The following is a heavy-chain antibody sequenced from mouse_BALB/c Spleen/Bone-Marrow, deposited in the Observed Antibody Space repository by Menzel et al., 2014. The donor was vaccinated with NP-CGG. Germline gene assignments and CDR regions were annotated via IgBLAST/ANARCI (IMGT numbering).Heavy chain of an antibody. CDR3: VRNGDYYYFDY. D-gene: IGHD1-1*01. CDR2: IWSGGST. Sequence: VHLVESGPGLVQPSQSLSITCTVSGFSLTSYGVRWVRQSPGKGLEWLGVIWSGGSTDYNAAFISRLSISKDNSKSQVFFKMNSLQADDTAIYYCVRNGDYYYFDYWGQGTTLTVSS. V-gene: IGHV2-2*01. CDR1: GFSLTSYG. J-gene: IGHJ2*01.